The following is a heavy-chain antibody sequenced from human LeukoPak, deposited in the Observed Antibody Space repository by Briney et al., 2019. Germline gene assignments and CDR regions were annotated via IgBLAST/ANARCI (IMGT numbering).Heavy chain of an antibody. D-gene: IGHD6-19*01. V-gene: IGHV1-69*06. Sequence: GASVKVSCKASGGTVSRYPISWVRQAPGQGLEWMGGIIPIFGTANYAQKFQGRVTITADKSTSTAYMELSSLRSEDTAVYYCATRAFLKYSSALDYWGQGTLVTVSS. CDR2: IIPIFGTA. J-gene: IGHJ4*02. CDR1: GGTVSRYP. CDR3: ATRAFLKYSSALDY.